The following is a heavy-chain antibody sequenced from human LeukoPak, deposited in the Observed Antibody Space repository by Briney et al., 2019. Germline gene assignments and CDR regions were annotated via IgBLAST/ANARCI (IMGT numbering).Heavy chain of an antibody. V-gene: IGHV3-30*18. CDR2: ISYDGSNK. Sequence: GGSLRLFCAASGFTFSSYGMHWVRQAPGKGLEWVAVISYDGSNKYYADSVKGRFTISRDNSKNTLYLQMNSLRAEDTAVYYCANPESGSSSWYILPYWDAFDIWGQGTMVTVSS. D-gene: IGHD6-13*01. CDR1: GFTFSSYG. CDR3: ANPESGSSSWYILPYWDAFDI. J-gene: IGHJ3*02.